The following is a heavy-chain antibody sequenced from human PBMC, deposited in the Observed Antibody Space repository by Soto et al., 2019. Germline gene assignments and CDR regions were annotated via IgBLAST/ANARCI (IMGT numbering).Heavy chain of an antibody. J-gene: IGHJ6*02. CDR3: AHSRCGGDCLQSYSSHYYYGMDV. CDR2: IYGDNDK. CDR1: GFSLSTGGVG. Sequence: QITLKESGPTLVKPTQTLTLTCTFSGFSLSTGGVGVGWIRQPPGEALERLALIYGDNDKRYSPSLKSRLTITKDASKDQVVLTMTNMDPVDTATYYCAHSRCGGDCLQSYSSHYYYGMDVWGQGTTVTVSS. D-gene: IGHD2-21*02. V-gene: IGHV2-5*02.